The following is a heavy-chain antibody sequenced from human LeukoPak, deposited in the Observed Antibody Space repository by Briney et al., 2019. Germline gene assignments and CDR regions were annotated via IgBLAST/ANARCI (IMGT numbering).Heavy chain of an antibody. D-gene: IGHD3-9*01. Sequence: WASVKVSCKASGVTFSSYAISWVRQAPGQGLEWMGGIIPIVGTANYAQKFQGRVTITADESTSTAYMQLSSLRSEDTAVYYCATAETYYDILTGYVREPNYYMDVWGKGTTVTISS. J-gene: IGHJ6*03. V-gene: IGHV1-69*13. CDR1: GVTFSSYA. CDR2: IIPIVGTA. CDR3: ATAETYYDILTGYVREPNYYMDV.